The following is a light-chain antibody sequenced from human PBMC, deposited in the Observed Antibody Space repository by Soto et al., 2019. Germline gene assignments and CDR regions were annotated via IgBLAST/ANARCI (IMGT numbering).Light chain of an antibody. CDR3: QSYDSSLSGWV. Sequence: QSVLTQPPSVSGAPGQRVTISCTGSSSNIGAGYDVHWSQQLPGTAPKLLIYGNSNRPSGVPDRFSGSKSGTSASLAITGLQAEDEADYYCQSYDSSLSGWVFGGGPKLTVL. CDR1: SSNIGAGYD. V-gene: IGLV1-40*01. J-gene: IGLJ3*02. CDR2: GNS.